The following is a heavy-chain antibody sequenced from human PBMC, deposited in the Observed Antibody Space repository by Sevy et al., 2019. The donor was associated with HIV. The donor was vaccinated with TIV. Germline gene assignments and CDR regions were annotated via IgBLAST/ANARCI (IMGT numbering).Heavy chain of an antibody. CDR3: ARVPPYYDSNVSDF. CDR2: ISGTGNTI. CDR1: GFTFSSHS. J-gene: IGHJ4*02. V-gene: IGHV3-48*02. D-gene: IGHD3-22*01. Sequence: GGSLRLSCAASGFTFSSHSMNWVRQTPGKGLEWISYISGTGNTIYYADSVKGRYTISRDNAKNSLYLQLKRLRDEDTAIYYCARVPPYYDSNVSDFWGKGSLVTVSS.